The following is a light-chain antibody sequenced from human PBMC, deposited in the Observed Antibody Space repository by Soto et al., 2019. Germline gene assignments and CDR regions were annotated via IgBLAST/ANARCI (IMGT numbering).Light chain of an antibody. CDR3: QQYNSYSRYT. V-gene: IGKV1-5*01. CDR2: DAS. J-gene: IGKJ2*01. Sequence: DIQMTQSPSTLSASVGDRVTITCRASQSISSWLAWYQQKPGKAPKLLIYDASSLESGVPSRFSGSESVTEFALTIISLQPDDFATYYCQQYNSYSRYTFGQGTKLEIK. CDR1: QSISSW.